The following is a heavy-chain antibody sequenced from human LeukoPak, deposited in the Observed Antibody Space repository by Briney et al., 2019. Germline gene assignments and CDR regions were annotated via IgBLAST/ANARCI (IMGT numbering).Heavy chain of an antibody. CDR1: GGSISDYY. CDR3: ARGQLTDDLDY. Sequence: SETLSLTCTVSGGSISDYYWTWIRQPPDKGLEWIGYVHYSGTPNHNPSLKSRVTFSVDTSKNQFSLKLTSVTAADTAVYYCARGQLTDDLDYWGQGTLVTVSS. CDR2: VHYSGTP. D-gene: IGHD1-14*01. V-gene: IGHV4-59*01. J-gene: IGHJ4*02.